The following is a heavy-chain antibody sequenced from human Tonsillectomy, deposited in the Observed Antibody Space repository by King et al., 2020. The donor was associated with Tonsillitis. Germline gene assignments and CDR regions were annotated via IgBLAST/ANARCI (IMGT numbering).Heavy chain of an antibody. CDR2: ISAYNGNT. D-gene: IGHD6-6*01. CDR3: ARDRLAARPEAFDS. V-gene: IGHV1-18*01. Sequence: QLVQSGAEVKKPGASVKVSCKASGYTFTSHGINWVRQAPGQGLEWMGWISAYNGNTNYAQNFQGRVTMTTDTSTNTAYMELRSLRADDTAVYYCARDRLAARPEAFDSWGQGTMVTVSS. J-gene: IGHJ3*02. CDR1: GYTFTSHG.